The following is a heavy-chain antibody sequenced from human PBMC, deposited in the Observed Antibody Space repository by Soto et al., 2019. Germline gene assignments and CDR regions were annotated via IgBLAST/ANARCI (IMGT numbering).Heavy chain of an antibody. CDR2: INHSGST. Sequence: SETLSLTCAVYGGSFSGYYWSWIRQPPGKGLEWIGEINHSGSTNYNPSLKSRVTISVDTSKNQFSLKLSSVTAADTAVYYCARIANWGSYFDYWGQGTLVTVSS. V-gene: IGHV4-34*01. J-gene: IGHJ4*02. CDR1: GGSFSGYY. D-gene: IGHD7-27*01. CDR3: ARIANWGSYFDY.